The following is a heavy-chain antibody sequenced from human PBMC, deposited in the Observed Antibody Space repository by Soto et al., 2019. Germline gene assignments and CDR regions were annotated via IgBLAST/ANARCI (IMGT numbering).Heavy chain of an antibody. Sequence: QVQLQESGPGLVKPSQTLSLTCTVSGGSISSGGYYWSWIRQHPGKGLEWIGYIYYSGCTYYNPSRKSRVTISVDTSKNQFSLRLSSVTAADTAVYYCAREAAGILNWFDPWGQGTLVTVSS. V-gene: IGHV4-31*03. CDR2: IYYSGCT. CDR1: GGSISSGGYY. CDR3: AREAAGILNWFDP. D-gene: IGHD6-25*01. J-gene: IGHJ5*02.